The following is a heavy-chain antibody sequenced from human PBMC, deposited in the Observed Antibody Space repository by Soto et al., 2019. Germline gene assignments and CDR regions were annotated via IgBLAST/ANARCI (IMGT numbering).Heavy chain of an antibody. CDR3: ARVRYCTNGVCFILGPGMDV. Sequence: GSLRLSCAASGFTFSSYSMNWVRQAPGKGLEWVSSISSSSSYIYYADSVKGRFTISRDNAKNSLYLQMNSLRAEDTAVYYCARVRYCTNGVCFILGPGMDVWGQGTTVTVSS. CDR2: ISSSSSYI. CDR1: GFTFSSYS. D-gene: IGHD2-8*01. J-gene: IGHJ6*02. V-gene: IGHV3-21*01.